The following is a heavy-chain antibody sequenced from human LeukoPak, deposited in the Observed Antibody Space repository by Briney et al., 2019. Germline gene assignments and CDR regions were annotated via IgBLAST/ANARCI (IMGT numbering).Heavy chain of an antibody. Sequence: SQTLSLTRTVSGGSISSGDYYWSWIRQPPGKGLEWIGYIYYSGSTYYNPSLKSRVTISVDTSKNQFSLKLSSVTAADTAVYYCARTIGYYYDSSGYYYPRYYFDYWGQGTLVTVSS. V-gene: IGHV4-30-4*01. J-gene: IGHJ4*02. D-gene: IGHD3-22*01. CDR1: GGSISSGDYY. CDR3: ARTIGYYYDSSGYYYPRYYFDY. CDR2: IYYSGST.